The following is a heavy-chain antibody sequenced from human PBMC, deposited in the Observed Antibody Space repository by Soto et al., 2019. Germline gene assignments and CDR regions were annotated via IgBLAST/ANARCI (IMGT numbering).Heavy chain of an antibody. D-gene: IGHD4-4*01. CDR1: GFTFSDYA. J-gene: IGHJ4*02. CDR2: LSSSGDHT. CDR3: AKLLRPGLQFFDF. V-gene: IGHV3-23*01. Sequence: EVQLLESGGGLVQPGGSLRLSCAASGFTFSDYAMSWVRQAPVKGLDWVSALSSSGDHTFYADSVKCRFTISRDNSKNTLYLQVNSLRAEDTAVYYCAKLLRPGLQFFDFWGQGTLVTVSS.